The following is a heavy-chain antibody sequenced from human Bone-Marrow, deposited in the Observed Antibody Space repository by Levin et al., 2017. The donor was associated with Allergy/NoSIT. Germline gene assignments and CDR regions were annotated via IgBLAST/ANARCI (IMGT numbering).Heavy chain of an antibody. J-gene: IGHJ4*02. D-gene: IGHD3-10*01. CDR2: INRDGST. CDR1: GASLGGYY. Sequence: PSEILSLTCAVNGASLGGYYWSWIRQPPGKGLEWIGEINRDGSTNYNPSLKPRVTISVDTSENQFSLTLTSVTAADTALYYCARDLRVNAAFDYWGQGTLVTVSS. V-gene: IGHV4-34*01. CDR3: ARDLRVNAAFDY.